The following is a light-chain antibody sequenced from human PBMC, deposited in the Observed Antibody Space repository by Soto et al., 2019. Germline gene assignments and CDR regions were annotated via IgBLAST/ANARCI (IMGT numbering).Light chain of an antibody. CDR3: SSYAGSNNFV. J-gene: IGLJ1*01. CDR1: SSDVGGYNY. V-gene: IGLV2-8*01. CDR2: EVT. Sequence: QSVLTQPPSASGSPGQSVTISCSGSSSDVGGYNYVSWYQQHPGKAPKLMISEVTKRPSGVPDRFSGSKSGNTASLTVPGLQAEDEADYYCSSYAGSNNFVFGTGTKVTVL.